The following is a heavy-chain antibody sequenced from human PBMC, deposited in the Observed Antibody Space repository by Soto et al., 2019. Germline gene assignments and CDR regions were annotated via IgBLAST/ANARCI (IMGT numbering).Heavy chain of an antibody. CDR1: ECKFTNYW. CDR3: ARHRDSNFENWFDP. V-gene: IGHV5-51*01. Sequence: GVPQKVRYRGSECKFTNYWSGRVLQMPGKGLEWMGIIYPGDSDTRYSPSFQGQVTISADKSISTAYLQWSSLKASDTAMYYCARHRDSNFENWFDPWGQGTLVTVYS. D-gene: IGHD3-22*01. J-gene: IGHJ5*02. CDR2: IYPGDSDT.